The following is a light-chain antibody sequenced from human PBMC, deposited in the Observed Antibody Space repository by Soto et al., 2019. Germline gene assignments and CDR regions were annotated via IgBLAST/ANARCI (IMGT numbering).Light chain of an antibody. CDR3: CSYAGSSTHVV. CDR2: EDS. V-gene: IGLV2-23*01. Sequence: QSALTQPASVSGSPGQSITISCTGTSSDVGNYDLVSWYQQHPGKAPKLMIYEDSKRPSGVSNRFSGSKSGNTASLTISGLQAEDEADYYCCSYAGSSTHVVFGGGTKLTVL. CDR1: SSDVGNYDL. J-gene: IGLJ2*01.